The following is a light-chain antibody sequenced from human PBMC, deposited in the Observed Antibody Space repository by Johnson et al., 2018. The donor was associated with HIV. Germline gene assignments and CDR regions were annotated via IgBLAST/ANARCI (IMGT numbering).Light chain of an antibody. J-gene: IGLJ1*01. CDR1: SSNIGNNY. CDR2: DNN. V-gene: IGLV1-51*01. CDR3: GTWDSSLSAHV. Sequence: QSVLTQPPSVSAAPGQKVTISCSGSSSNIGNNYVSWYQQLPGTAPKLLIYDNNKRPSGIPDRFSGSKSGTSATLCITGLQTGDEADYYCGTWDSSLSAHVFGTGTKVTVL.